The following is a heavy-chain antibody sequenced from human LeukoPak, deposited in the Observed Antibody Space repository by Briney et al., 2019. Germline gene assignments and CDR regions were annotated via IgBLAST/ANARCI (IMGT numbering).Heavy chain of an antibody. D-gene: IGHD3-3*01. V-gene: IGHV3-66*02. J-gene: IGHJ5*02. CDR1: GPTVSSNY. Sequence: GGSLTLSCAASGPTVSSNYMSWLRQAPAKGLAWVSGIYSGGSKYHADPVKGRFTISRDNSKNTLYLQMNSLRAAATAVYYCAREDYDFWSGSWFDPWGQGTLVTVSS. CDR3: AREDYDFWSGSWFDP. CDR2: IYSGGSK.